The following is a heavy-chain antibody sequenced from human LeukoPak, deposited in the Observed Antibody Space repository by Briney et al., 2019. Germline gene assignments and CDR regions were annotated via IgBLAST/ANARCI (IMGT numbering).Heavy chain of an antibody. V-gene: IGHV4-4*07. J-gene: IGHJ5*02. CDR3: ARIQGNWNNGWFVP. CDR2: IYASGTT. CDR1: GGSITTYF. Sequence: PSETLSLTCIVSGGSITTYFWSWIRRPAGKGLESIGRIYASGTTYYNPSLKSRVTMSVDTSKNQFSLKLTSVTAADTAIYYCARIQGNWNNGWFVPRGQGTLVIVSS. D-gene: IGHD1/OR15-1a*01.